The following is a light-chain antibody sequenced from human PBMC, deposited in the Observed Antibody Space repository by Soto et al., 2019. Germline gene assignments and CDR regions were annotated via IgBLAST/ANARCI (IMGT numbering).Light chain of an antibody. CDR3: QQSYTIPIT. V-gene: IGKV1-39*01. CDR1: KSIDNY. J-gene: IGKJ5*01. CDR2: DAS. Sequence: DIQMTQSPSSLSASVGDRVTITCRASKSIDNYLNWYHQKPGKAPKLLIYDASNLQSGAPSRFSGSGSGTEFTLTISSLLPEDFATYYCQQSYTIPITFGQGTRVDIK.